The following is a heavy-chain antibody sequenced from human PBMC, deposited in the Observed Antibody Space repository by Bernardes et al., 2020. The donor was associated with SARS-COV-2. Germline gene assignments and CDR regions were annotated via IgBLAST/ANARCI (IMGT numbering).Heavy chain of an antibody. Sequence: GGSLRLSCAASGFTFHSYGMDWVRQAPGKGLEWMAFIWSAGSTYYSDAAVSRRFTISRDNSKNTLYLQMNRLSAEDTDVYYCPEHYLNYCSSATCHHYYPYYAMDVWGQGTTVTVSS. D-gene: IGHD2-2*01. J-gene: IGHJ6*02. CDR3: PEHYLNYCSSATCHHYYPYYAMDV. CDR1: GFTFHSYG. V-gene: IGHV3-33*03. CDR2: IWSAGSTY.